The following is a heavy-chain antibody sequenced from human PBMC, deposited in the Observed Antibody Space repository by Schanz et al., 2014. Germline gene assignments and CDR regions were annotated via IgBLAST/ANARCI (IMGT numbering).Heavy chain of an antibody. J-gene: IGHJ4*02. CDR2: IWSDGSNK. V-gene: IGHV3-30*19. Sequence: QVQLVESGGGVVQPGGSLRLSCAASGFIFSNYGMHWVRQAPGKGLEWVAVIWSDGSNKYYADSVKGRFTISRDNSKNTLYLQMNTLRAEDTAVYYCARDRGYCSGGSCLTFDYWGQGTLVTVSS. D-gene: IGHD2-15*01. CDR3: ARDRGYCSGGSCLTFDY. CDR1: GFIFSNYG.